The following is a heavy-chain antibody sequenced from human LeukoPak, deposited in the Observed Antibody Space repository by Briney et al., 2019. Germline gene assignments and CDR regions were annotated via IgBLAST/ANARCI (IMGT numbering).Heavy chain of an antibody. CDR1: GFTFSSYS. D-gene: IGHD1-26*01. V-gene: IGHV3-48*01. J-gene: IGHJ6*03. CDR2: ISSSSSTI. CDR3: ARDWAGRSPYYYYYYMDV. Sequence: GGSLRLSCAASGFTFSSYSMNWVRQAPGKGLEWVSYISSSSSTIYYADSVKGRFTISRDNAKNSLYLQMNSLRAEDTAVYYCARDWAGRSPYYYYYYMDVWGKGTTVTVSS.